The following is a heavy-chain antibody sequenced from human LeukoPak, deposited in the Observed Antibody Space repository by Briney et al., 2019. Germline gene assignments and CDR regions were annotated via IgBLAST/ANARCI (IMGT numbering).Heavy chain of an antibody. V-gene: IGHV3-7*04. J-gene: IGHJ4*02. CDR3: ARGIDERLYLNY. CDR1: GFPFAPFW. CDR2: MNRDGSEV. Sequence: PGGSLRLSCAASGFPFAPFWMTWVRQAPGKGPEFVATMNRDGSEVAYGNSVRGRFTISRDNAKNSLYLQMYSLRAEDTAVYYCARGIDERLYLNYWGQGALVTVSS. D-gene: IGHD3-3*01.